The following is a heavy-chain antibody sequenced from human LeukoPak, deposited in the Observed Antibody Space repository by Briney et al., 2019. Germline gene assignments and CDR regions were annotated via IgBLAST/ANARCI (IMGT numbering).Heavy chain of an antibody. Sequence: SETLSLNCTVSGGSISSYYWSWIRQPAGKGLEWIGHIYTSGSTNYNPSLKSRVTMSVDTSKNQFSLKLSSVTAADTAVYYCARASLHYCSSTSCYLKYYYMDVWGKGTTVTVSS. CDR3: ARASLHYCSSTSCYLKYYYMDV. CDR2: IYTSGST. V-gene: IGHV4-4*07. CDR1: GGSISSYY. J-gene: IGHJ6*03. D-gene: IGHD2-2*01.